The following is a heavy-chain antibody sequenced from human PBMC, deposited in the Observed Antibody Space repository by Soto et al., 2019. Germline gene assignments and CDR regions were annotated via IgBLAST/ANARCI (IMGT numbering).Heavy chain of an antibody. CDR1: GGSISSYY. J-gene: IGHJ4*02. Sequence: SETLSLTCTVSGGSISSYYWSWIRQPPGKGLEWIGYIYYSGSTNYNPSLKIRVTFSLDTSKNQSSLRLSFVTAWDTAVYYCARETTLSGYDFLDYWGQGTLVTVSS. D-gene: IGHD5-12*01. V-gene: IGHV4-59*01. CDR2: IYYSGST. CDR3: ARETTLSGYDFLDY.